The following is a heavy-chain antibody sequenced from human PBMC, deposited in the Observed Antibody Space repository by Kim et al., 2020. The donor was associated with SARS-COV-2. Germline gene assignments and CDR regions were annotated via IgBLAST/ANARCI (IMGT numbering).Heavy chain of an antibody. D-gene: IGHD6-13*01. J-gene: IGHJ4*02. CDR3: ARSSSWPHFDY. Sequence: PSLKSRVTISVDTSSNHNTQFSLRLTSVTAADTAVYYCARSSSWPHFDYWGQGTLVTVSS. V-gene: IGHV4-31*02.